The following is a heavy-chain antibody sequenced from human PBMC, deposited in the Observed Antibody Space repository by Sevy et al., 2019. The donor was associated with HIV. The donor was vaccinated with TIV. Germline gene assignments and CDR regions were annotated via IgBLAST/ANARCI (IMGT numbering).Heavy chain of an antibody. D-gene: IGHD1-1*01. CDR1: GDSFDSYY. CDR2: IYYSGVT. Sequence: SETLSLTCTVSGDSFDSYYWNWIRQPPGKGLEWIGDIYYSGVTNYNPSLKSRVTISVDTSKNQFSLKLRSVTAADTAVYYCARAPTAPNGMDVWGQGTTVTVSS. J-gene: IGHJ6*02. V-gene: IGHV4-59*01. CDR3: ARAPTAPNGMDV.